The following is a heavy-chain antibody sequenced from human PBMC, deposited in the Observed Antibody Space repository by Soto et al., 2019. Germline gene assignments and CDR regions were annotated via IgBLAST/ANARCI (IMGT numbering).Heavy chain of an antibody. D-gene: IGHD6-6*01. CDR2: IIPLLGMA. J-gene: IGHJ5*02. CDR3: ARDGGCEYSTSAGTYWFDP. Sequence: QVQLVQSGAEVKKPGSSVKVSCKASGGTFSSYTIGWVRQAPGQGLEWMGRIIPLLGMANYAQTFQGRVKITADRYTSTAYMELSSLTSDDTAVYYCARDGGCEYSTSAGTYWFDPWGQGTLVIVSS. V-gene: IGHV1-69*02. CDR1: GGTFSSYT.